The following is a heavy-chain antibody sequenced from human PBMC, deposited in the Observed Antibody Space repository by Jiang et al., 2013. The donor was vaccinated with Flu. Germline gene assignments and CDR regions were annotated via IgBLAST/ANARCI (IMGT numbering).Heavy chain of an antibody. CDR2: IYTSGRS. V-gene: IGHV4-4*07. J-gene: IGHJ5*02. Sequence: GLVKPSETLSLTCTVSGGSIKNYYWTWIRQPAGKGLEWIGHIYTSGRSNYNPSLKSRVTMSVDTSKNQFSLNLSSVTAADTAVYYCAQDRSGYNWYDPWGQGTLVTVSS. D-gene: IGHD3-22*01. CDR1: GGSIKNYY. CDR3: AQDRSGYNWYDP.